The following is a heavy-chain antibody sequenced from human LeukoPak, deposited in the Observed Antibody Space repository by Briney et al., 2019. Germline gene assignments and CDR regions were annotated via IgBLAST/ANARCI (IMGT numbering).Heavy chain of an antibody. V-gene: IGHV4-59*01. CDR1: GGSISNYY. D-gene: IGHD5-24*01. Sequence: PSETLSLTXTVSGGSISNYYWSWIRQPPGKGLEWIGSIYYSGSANYNPSLESRVTLSLDTSKNQFSLRLSSVTAADTAVYYCARGGRHGYIRPWFDPWGQGTLVTVSS. CDR3: ARGGRHGYIRPWFDP. CDR2: IYYSGSA. J-gene: IGHJ5*02.